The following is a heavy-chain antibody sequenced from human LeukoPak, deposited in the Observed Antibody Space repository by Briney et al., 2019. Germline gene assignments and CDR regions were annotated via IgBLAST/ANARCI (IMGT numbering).Heavy chain of an antibody. Sequence: ASVKVSCKASGYTFTGYYMHWVRQAPGQGLEWMGWINPNSGGTNYAQKFQGRVTMTRDTSISTAYMELSRLRSDDTAVYYCARVGIFFASYFDYWGQGTLVTVSS. J-gene: IGHJ4*02. CDR2: INPNSGGT. CDR3: ARVGIFFASYFDY. CDR1: GYTFTGYY. V-gene: IGHV1-2*02. D-gene: IGHD2-21*01.